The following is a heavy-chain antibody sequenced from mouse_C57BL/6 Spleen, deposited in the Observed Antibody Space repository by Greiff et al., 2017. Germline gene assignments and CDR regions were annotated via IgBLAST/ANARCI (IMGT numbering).Heavy chain of an antibody. CDR1: GFNIKDDY. V-gene: IGHV14-4*01. Sequence: EIQLQQSGAELVRPGASVKLYCTASGFNIKDDYMHWVKQRPEQGLEWIGWIDPENVDTEYASKFQGKATITADTSSNTAYLQLSSLTSEDTAVYYCTGRDGDWGQGTLVTVSA. CDR3: TGRDGD. CDR2: IDPENVDT. J-gene: IGHJ3*01. D-gene: IGHD3-3*01.